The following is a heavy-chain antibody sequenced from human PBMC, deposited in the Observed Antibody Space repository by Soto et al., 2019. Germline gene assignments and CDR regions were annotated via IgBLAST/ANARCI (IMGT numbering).Heavy chain of an antibody. D-gene: IGHD3-22*01. CDR1: GFTVSNYA. CDR2: IFWTGYGT. Sequence: EVQLLESGGGLVQPGGSLRLSCAASGFTVSNYAMSWARQAPGKGLEWVSSIFWTGYGTYYPDSVRGRFIISRYSYKNTLYLQRTGVTAEDTALYFCARERYDNSADYFFSEYWGQGVMVTVSS. J-gene: IGHJ4*02. CDR3: ARERYDNSADYFFSEY. V-gene: IGHV3-23*01.